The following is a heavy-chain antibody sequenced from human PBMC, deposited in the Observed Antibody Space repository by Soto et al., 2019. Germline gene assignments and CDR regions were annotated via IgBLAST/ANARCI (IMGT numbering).Heavy chain of an antibody. D-gene: IGHD5-12*01. J-gene: IGHJ4*02. CDR3: ARLTILDIVATTPRVYYFDY. CDR1: GGSISSYY. Sequence: SETLSLTCTVSGGSISSYYWSWIRQPPGKGLEWIGYIYYSGSTNYNPSLKSRVTISVDTSKNQFSLKLSSVTAADTAVYYCARLTILDIVATTPRVYYFDYWGQGTLVTVSS. V-gene: IGHV4-59*08. CDR2: IYYSGST.